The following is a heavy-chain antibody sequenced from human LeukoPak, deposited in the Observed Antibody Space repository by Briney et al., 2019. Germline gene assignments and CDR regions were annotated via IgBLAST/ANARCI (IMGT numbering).Heavy chain of an antibody. V-gene: IGHV1-8*01. CDR1: GYTFTSYD. CDR2: MSPNSGNT. D-gene: IGHD3-10*01. CDR3: ARGRVVRGVTRFDP. Sequence: GASVNVSCKASGYTFTSYDINWVRQATGQGLEWMGCMSPNSGNTDYAQKFQDRVTMTRNTSISTAYMELSSLRSEDTAVYYCARGRVVRGVTRFDPWGQGTLVTVSS. J-gene: IGHJ5*02.